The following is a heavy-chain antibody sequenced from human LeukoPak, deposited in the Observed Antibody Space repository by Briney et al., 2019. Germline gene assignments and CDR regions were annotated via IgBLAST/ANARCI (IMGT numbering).Heavy chain of an antibody. D-gene: IGHD3-10*01. CDR3: AREVRFRDYFDY. Sequence: SQTLSLTCTVSGGSIRSGGYYWSWIRQHPGKGLEWIGYIYYSGSTYYNPSLKSRVTISVDTSKNQFSLKLSSVTAADTAVYYCAREVRFRDYFDYWGQGTLVTVSS. V-gene: IGHV4-31*03. J-gene: IGHJ4*02. CDR2: IYYSGST. CDR1: GGSIRSGGYY.